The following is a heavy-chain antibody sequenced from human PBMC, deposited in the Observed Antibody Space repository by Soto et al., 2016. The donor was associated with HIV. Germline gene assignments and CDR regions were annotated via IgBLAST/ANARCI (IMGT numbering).Heavy chain of an antibody. D-gene: IGHD1-7*01. Sequence: QVQLQESGPGLVKPSETLSLTCTVSGGSVSSGSYYRSWIRQPPGKGLEWIGYIYYSGSTNYNPSLKSRVTISVDTSKNQFSLKLSSVAAADTAVYYCARARTKRERELRSYYFDYWGQGTLVTVSS. CDR2: IYYSGST. V-gene: IGHV4-61*01. J-gene: IGHJ4*02. CDR1: GGSVSSGSYY. CDR3: ARARTKRERELRSYYFDY.